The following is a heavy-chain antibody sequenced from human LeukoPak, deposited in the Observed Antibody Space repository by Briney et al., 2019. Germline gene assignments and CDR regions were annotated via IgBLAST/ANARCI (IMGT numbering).Heavy chain of an antibody. CDR1: GFTFSTYA. CDR2: ISGSSSHT. Sequence: GGSLSLSCTASGFTFSTYAMSWVRQAPGKGLEWVSGISGSSSHTEDADSVKGRFIISRDNSKNTLFLQMNSLRAEDTALYYCTKEYDKTNRSPQWGFDSRGQGTLVTVSS. D-gene: IGHD6-19*01. V-gene: IGHV3-23*01. J-gene: IGHJ4*02. CDR3: TKEYDKTNRSPQWGFDS.